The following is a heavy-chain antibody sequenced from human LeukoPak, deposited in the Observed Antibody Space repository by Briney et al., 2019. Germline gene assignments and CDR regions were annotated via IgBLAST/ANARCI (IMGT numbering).Heavy chain of an antibody. V-gene: IGHV1-18*01. CDR3: ARDHHSSPGDWFDP. J-gene: IGHJ5*02. D-gene: IGHD6-13*01. CDR2: ISAYNGNT. CDR1: GYTFTSYG. Sequence: ASVKVSCKASGYTFTSYGISWVRQAPGQGLEWMGWISAYNGNTNYAQNLQGRVTMTTDTSTSTAYMELRSLRSDDPAVYYCARDHHSSPGDWFDPWGQGTLVTVSS.